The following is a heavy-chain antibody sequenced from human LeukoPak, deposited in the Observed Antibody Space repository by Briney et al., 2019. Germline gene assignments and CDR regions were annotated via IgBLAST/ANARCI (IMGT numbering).Heavy chain of an antibody. Sequence: SETLSLTCAVYGESLSGYSCSWIRQPPGKGLEWIGGVDHSGSTNYNPSLKSRVTVSVETSKNQFSLNLNSVTAADTAVYYCARGRGNEYGDYDYWGQGTLVTVSS. V-gene: IGHV4-34*01. J-gene: IGHJ4*02. CDR3: ARGRGNEYGDYDY. CDR2: VDHSGST. D-gene: IGHD4-17*01. CDR1: GESLSGYS.